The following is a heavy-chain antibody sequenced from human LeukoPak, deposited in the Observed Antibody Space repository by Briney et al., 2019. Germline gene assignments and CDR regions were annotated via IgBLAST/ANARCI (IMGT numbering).Heavy chain of an antibody. V-gene: IGHV3-53*01. D-gene: IGHD5-18*01. CDR3: ARAGGYSYGLTYYYYGMDV. J-gene: IGHJ6*02. CDR1: GFTVSSNY. CDR2: IYSGGST. Sequence: TGGSLRLSCAASGFTVSSNYMSWVRQAPGEGLEWVSVIYSGGSTYYADSVKGRFTISRDNSKNTLYLQMNSLRAEDTAVYYCARAGGYSYGLTYYYYGMDVWGQGTTVTVSS.